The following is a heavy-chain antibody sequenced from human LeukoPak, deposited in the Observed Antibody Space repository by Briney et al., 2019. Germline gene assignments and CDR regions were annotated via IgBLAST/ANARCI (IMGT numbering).Heavy chain of an antibody. CDR1: GYTFTGYY. Sequence: ASVKVSCKASGYTFTGYYMHWVRQAPGQGLEWMGWINPNSGGTNYAQKFQGRVTITADKSTSTAYMELSSLRSEDTAVYYCARDSVFYGSGSYPVSDAFDIWGQGTMVTVSS. CDR2: INPNSGGT. V-gene: IGHV1-2*02. D-gene: IGHD3-10*01. CDR3: ARDSVFYGSGSYPVSDAFDI. J-gene: IGHJ3*02.